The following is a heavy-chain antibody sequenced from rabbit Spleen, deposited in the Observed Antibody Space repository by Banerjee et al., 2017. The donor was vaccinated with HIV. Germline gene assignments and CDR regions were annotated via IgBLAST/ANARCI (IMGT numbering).Heavy chain of an antibody. CDR2: IYTGSSGST. CDR1: GFSFSSYYY. CDR3: ARDLIGIIGWNFYL. V-gene: IGHV1S40*01. D-gene: IGHD1-1*01. J-gene: IGHJ4*02. Sequence: QSLEESGGDLVKPGASLTLTCTASGFSFSSYYYMCWVRQAPGKGLEWIACIYTGSSGSTYYASWAKGRFTISKTSSTTVTLQMTSLTAADTATYFCARDLIGIIGWNFYLWGPGTLVTVS.